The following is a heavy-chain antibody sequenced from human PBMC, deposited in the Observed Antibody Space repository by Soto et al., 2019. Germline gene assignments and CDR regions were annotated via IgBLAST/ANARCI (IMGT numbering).Heavy chain of an antibody. J-gene: IGHJ6*02. D-gene: IGHD3-3*01. CDR1: GGYFSGYY. CDR3: ARHQHYDFWSGLYYCGMDV. CDR2: INHSGST. V-gene: IGHV4-34*01. Sequence: SETLSLTCAVYGGYFSGYYWSWIRQPPGKGLEWIGEINHSGSTNYNPSLKSRVTISVDTSKNQISLKLSSVPAADTAVYYCARHQHYDFWSGLYYCGMDVWGQATTVTVSS.